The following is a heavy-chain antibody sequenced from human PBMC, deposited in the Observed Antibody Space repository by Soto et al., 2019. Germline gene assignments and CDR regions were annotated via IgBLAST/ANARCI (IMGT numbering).Heavy chain of an antibody. J-gene: IGHJ5*02. V-gene: IGHV4-31*03. CDR2: IYYSGST. Sequence: QVQLQESGPGLVKPSQTLSLTCTVSGGSISSGGYYWSWIRQHPGKGLEWIGYIYYSGSTYYNPSLKRRVTISVDTSKNQFSLKLSSVTAADTAVYYCARSIRAAAGIFWFDPWGQGTLVTVSS. D-gene: IGHD6-13*01. CDR1: GGSISSGGYY. CDR3: ARSIRAAAGIFWFDP.